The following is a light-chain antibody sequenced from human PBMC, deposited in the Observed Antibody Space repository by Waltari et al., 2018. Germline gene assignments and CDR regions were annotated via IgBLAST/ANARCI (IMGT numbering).Light chain of an antibody. CDR1: SSDIGAYNF. CDR2: DVS. V-gene: IGLV2-14*03. CDR3: SAFTTSSTYV. J-gene: IGLJ1*01. Sequence: QSALTQPASVSGSLGQSISVSCTGTSSDIGAYNFVSWYQQHPGTAPKLIISDVSKRPSGFSNRFAGSNSCDTASLTISGLQAEDEAEYYVSAFTTSSTYVFGTGTKVTVL.